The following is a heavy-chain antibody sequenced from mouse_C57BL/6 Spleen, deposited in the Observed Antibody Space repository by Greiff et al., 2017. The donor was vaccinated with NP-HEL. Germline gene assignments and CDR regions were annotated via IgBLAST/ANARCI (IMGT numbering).Heavy chain of an antibody. D-gene: IGHD2-12*01. CDR3: ARSIGYSFDY. CDR2: IDPSDSYP. V-gene: IGHV1-69*01. Sequence: QVQLQQSGAELVMPGASVKLSCKASGYTFTSYWMHWVKQRPGQGLEWIGEIDPSDSYPNYNQKFKGKSTLTVDKSSSPAYMQLSSLTSEDSAVYYCARSIGYSFDYWGQGTTLTVSS. CDR1: GYTFTSYW. J-gene: IGHJ2*01.